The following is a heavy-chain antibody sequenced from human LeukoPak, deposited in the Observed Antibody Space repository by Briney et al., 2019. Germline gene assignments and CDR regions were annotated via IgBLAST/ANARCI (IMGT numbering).Heavy chain of an antibody. Sequence: PGGSLRLSSAASGFTFSSYAMHWVRQAPGKGLEYVSAISSSGGSTYYANSVKSSFTISRDNSKNTLYLQMGSLRAEDMAVYYCASGDCSSTSCYTFYYWGQGALVTVSS. CDR3: ASGDCSSTSCYTFYY. D-gene: IGHD2-2*02. V-gene: IGHV3-64*01. CDR2: ISSSGGST. CDR1: GFTFSSYA. J-gene: IGHJ4*02.